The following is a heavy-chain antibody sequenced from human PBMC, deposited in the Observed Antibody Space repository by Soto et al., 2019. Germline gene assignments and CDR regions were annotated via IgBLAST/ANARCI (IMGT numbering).Heavy chain of an antibody. D-gene: IGHD2-2*01. CDR1: GYTFTSYG. V-gene: IGHV1-18*01. J-gene: IGHJ5*02. CDR2: ISAYNGNT. CDR3: ARGRVVPAAMSSSWFDP. Sequence: QVQLVQSGAEVKKPGASVKVSCKASGYTFTSYGISWVRQAPGQGLEWMGWISAYNGNTNYAQKLQGRVTMTTDTSTSTAYMELRSLNSAETAVYYCARGRVVPAAMSSSWFDPWGQGPLVTVSS.